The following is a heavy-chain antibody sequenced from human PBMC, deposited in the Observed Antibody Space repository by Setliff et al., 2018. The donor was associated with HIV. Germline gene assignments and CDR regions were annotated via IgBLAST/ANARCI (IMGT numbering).Heavy chain of an antibody. CDR2: FHYSGSP. Sequence: PSETLSLTCNVSGGSISSSNYYWGWIRQPPGKGLEWIGSFHYSGSPSYNPSLRSRVIISLDTSKNHLSLKLRSVTAADTAVYYCARERGYSLYAFDIWGQGTMVTVSS. D-gene: IGHD5-12*01. J-gene: IGHJ3*02. V-gene: IGHV4-39*02. CDR3: ARERGYSLYAFDI. CDR1: GGSISSSNYY.